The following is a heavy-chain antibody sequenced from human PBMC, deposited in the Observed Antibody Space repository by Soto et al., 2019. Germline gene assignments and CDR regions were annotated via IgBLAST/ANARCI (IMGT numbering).Heavy chain of an antibody. D-gene: IGHD6-13*01. CDR3: VRRPVSATGIDWFDP. J-gene: IGHJ5*02. Sequence: ASVKVSCKASGYTFTSYGIHWVRQAPVQRQEWMVWINAANGDTRYSPKFQGRVTITRGTSASTAYMELRSLRSEDTAVYYCVRRPVSATGIDWFDPWGQGTLVTVSS. V-gene: IGHV1-3*01. CDR2: INAANGDT. CDR1: GYTFTSYG.